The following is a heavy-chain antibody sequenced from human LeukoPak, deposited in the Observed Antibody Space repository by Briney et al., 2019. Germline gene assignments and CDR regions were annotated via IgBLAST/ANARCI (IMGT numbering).Heavy chain of an antibody. J-gene: IGHJ4*02. D-gene: IGHD2-2*01. Sequence: KISCKGSGYSFTSYGISWVRQAPGQGLEWMGWISAYNGNTNYAQKLQGRVTMTTDTSTSTAYMELRSLRSDDTAVYYCARDRLGYCSSTSCYSDYWGQGTLVTVSS. V-gene: IGHV1-18*01. CDR1: GYSFTSYG. CDR3: ARDRLGYCSSTSCYSDY. CDR2: ISAYNGNT.